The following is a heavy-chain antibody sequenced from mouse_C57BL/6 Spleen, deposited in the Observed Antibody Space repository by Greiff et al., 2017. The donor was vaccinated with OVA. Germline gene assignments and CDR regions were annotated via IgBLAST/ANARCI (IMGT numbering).Heavy chain of an antibody. CDR1: GYTFTSYG. CDR3: ARFYYGFDY. CDR2: YPRSGNT. D-gene: IGHD1-1*01. Sequence: QVQLQQSGAELARPGASVKLSCKASGYTFTSYGISWVKQRTGQGLEWIGEYPRSGNTYYNEKFKGKATLTADKSSSTAYMELRSLTSEDSAVYFCARFYYGFDYWGQGTTLTVSS. V-gene: IGHV1-81*01. J-gene: IGHJ2*01.